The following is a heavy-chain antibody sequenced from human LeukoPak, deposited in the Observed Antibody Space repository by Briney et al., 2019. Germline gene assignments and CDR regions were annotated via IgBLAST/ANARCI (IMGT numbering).Heavy chain of an antibody. D-gene: IGHD6-19*01. J-gene: IGHJ6*02. Sequence: SVTVSCTASGGTFSSYAISWVRQAPGQGLEWMGGIIPIFGTANYAQKFQGRVTITADESTSTAYMELSSLRSEDTAVYYCARLAVAGTKYYYYYGMDVWGQGTTVTVSS. V-gene: IGHV1-69*13. CDR3: ARLAVAGTKYYYYYGMDV. CDR2: IIPIFGTA. CDR1: GGTFSSYA.